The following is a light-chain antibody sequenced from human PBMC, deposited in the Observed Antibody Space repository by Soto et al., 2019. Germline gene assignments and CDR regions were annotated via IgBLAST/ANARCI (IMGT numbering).Light chain of an antibody. CDR3: QQYYSTPWT. CDR1: QSVLYSADNKNY. Sequence: DIVMTQSPDSLAVSLSERATINCKSSQSVLYSADNKNYLAWYQQKPGQPPKLLIYWASTRESGVPDRFSGSGSGTDFTLTISSLQAEDVAVYYCQQYYSTPWTFGQGTNVEIK. J-gene: IGKJ1*01. V-gene: IGKV4-1*01. CDR2: WAS.